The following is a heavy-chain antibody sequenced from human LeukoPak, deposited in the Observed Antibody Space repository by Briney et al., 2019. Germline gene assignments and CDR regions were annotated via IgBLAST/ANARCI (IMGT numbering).Heavy chain of an antibody. V-gene: IGHV3-66*01. CDR2: ISSDGST. CDR1: EFTLSSSY. CDR3: ARDTEQVIDFDY. J-gene: IGHJ4*02. Sequence: PGGSLRLSCVASEFTLSSSYMSWVRQAPGKGLEWVSTISSDGSTYYADSVKGRFTISRDNSKNTLYLQMNSLTAEDTAVYYCARDTEQVIDFDYWGQGTLVTASS. D-gene: IGHD2-21*01.